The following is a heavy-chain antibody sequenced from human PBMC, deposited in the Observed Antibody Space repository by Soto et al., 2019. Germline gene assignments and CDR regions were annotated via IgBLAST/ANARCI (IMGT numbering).Heavy chain of an antibody. CDR2: ISGSGGST. CDR1: GFTFSSYA. D-gene: IGHD6-13*01. CDR3: AKENGYSSSWFEFDY. V-gene: IGHV3-23*01. Sequence: EVPLLESGGGLVQPGGSLRLSCAASGFTFSSYAMSWVRQAPGKGLEWVSAISGSGGSTYYADSVKGRFTISRDNSKNALYLQMNSLRAEDTAVYYCAKENGYSSSWFEFDYWGQGTLVTVSS. J-gene: IGHJ4*02.